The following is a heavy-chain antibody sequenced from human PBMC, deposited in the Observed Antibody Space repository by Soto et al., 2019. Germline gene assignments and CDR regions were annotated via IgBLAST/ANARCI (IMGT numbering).Heavy chain of an antibody. CDR1: GGSISSGGYY. Sequence: SETLSLTCTVSGGSISSGGYYWSWIRQHPGKGLERIGYIYYCVSTYYNPSLKSRVTISVDTSKNHFSLKLSSVTAADTAVYYCARAEPPPRFYFDYWGQGTLVTVSS. V-gene: IGHV4-31*03. D-gene: IGHD3-16*01. CDR3: ARAEPPPRFYFDY. CDR2: IYYCVST. J-gene: IGHJ4*02.